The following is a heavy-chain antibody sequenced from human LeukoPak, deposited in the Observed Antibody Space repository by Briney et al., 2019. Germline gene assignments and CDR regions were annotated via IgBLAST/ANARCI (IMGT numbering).Heavy chain of an antibody. CDR3: ARDAYYDSSGYYYDY. Sequence: ASVKVSCKASGYTFTGYYMHWVRQAPGQGLEWMGRNNPNSGGTNYAQKFQGRVTMTRDTSISTAYMELSRLRSDDTAVYYCARDAYYDSSGYYYDYWGQGTLVTVSS. CDR1: GYTFTGYY. J-gene: IGHJ4*02. V-gene: IGHV1-2*06. CDR2: NNPNSGGT. D-gene: IGHD3-22*01.